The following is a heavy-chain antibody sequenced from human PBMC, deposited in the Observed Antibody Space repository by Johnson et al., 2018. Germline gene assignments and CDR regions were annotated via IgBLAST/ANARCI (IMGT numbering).Heavy chain of an antibody. CDR3: ARDRQRYYAYYMDV. CDR2: IYYTGST. V-gene: IGHV4-59*01. Sequence: QVQLQESGPGLVKPSETLSLTCSVSGGSIRSDYWSWIRQPPGKGLEWIGYIYYTGSTNYYPSLKNRVTISVDTSKNQFPLQMRSVTTADTAVYYCARDRQRYYAYYMDVWGRGTTVTVSS. J-gene: IGHJ6*03. D-gene: IGHD3-3*01. CDR1: GGSIRSDY.